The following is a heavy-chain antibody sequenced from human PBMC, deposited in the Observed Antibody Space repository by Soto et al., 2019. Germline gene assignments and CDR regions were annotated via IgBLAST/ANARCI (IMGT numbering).Heavy chain of an antibody. CDR2: IYYSGST. CDR1: GGSISSYY. D-gene: IGHD6-19*01. CDR3: ARSSGIAVAVFRSVFAFDI. Sequence: RSLTCTVSGGSISSYYWSWIRQPPGKGLEWIGYIYYSGSTNYNPSLKSRVTISVDTSKNQFSLKLSSVTAADTAVYYCARSSGIAVAVFRSVFAFDIWGQGTMVTVSS. J-gene: IGHJ3*02. V-gene: IGHV4-59*01.